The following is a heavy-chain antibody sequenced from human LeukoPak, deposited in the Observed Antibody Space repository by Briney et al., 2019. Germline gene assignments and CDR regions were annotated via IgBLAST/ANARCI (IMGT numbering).Heavy chain of an antibody. CDR1: GFTFSSYG. D-gene: IGHD3-22*01. V-gene: IGHV3-48*01. CDR3: SRRDYHGSSGXXDXSY. CDR2: ISSSSDTI. J-gene: IGHJ4*02. Sequence: GGSLRLSCAASGFTFSSYGMNWVRQAPGKGLEWVSYISSSSDTIYYADSVKGRFTISRDNAKNSLYLQMNSLRAEDTAVYYCSRRDYHGSSGXXDXSYWGQXXLVXXSS.